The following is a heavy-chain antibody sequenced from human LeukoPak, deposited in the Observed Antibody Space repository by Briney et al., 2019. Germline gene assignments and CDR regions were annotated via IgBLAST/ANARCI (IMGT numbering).Heavy chain of an antibody. Sequence: GGSLRLSCAASGFTFSSYEMSWVRQAPGKGLEWVANIKQDGSEKYYVDSVKGRFTISRDNAKNSLYLQMNSLRAEDTAVYYCAREGWDLNALDIWGQGTMVTVSP. CDR3: AREGWDLNALDI. CDR2: IKQDGSEK. D-gene: IGHD1-26*01. J-gene: IGHJ3*02. CDR1: GFTFSSYE. V-gene: IGHV3-7*01.